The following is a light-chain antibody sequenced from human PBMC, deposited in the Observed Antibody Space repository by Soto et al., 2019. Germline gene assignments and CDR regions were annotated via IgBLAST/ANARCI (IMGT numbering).Light chain of an antibody. V-gene: IGLV2-14*01. CDR1: SSDVGGYNY. CDR3: SSYTISTTFYV. J-gene: IGLJ1*01. Sequence: QSVLTQPASVSGSPGQSITISCTGTSSDVGGYNYVSWYQQHPGKAPKLMIYEVTNRPSGVSNRFSGYKSGNTASLTISGLQAEDEADYYCSSYTISTTFYVFGTGPKLTVL. CDR2: EVT.